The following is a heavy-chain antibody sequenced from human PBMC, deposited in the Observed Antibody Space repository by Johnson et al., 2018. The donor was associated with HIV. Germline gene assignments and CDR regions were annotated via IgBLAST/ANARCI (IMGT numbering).Heavy chain of an antibody. V-gene: IGHV3-74*01. CDR3: AKEGRYGAFPLWFDI. CDR2: INSDGSST. Sequence: VQLVESGGGLVQPGGSLRLSCAASGFTFSSYWMHWVRQAPGKGLVWVSRINSDGSSTYYAASVKGRFPISRDNSKNTLYLQMNSLRAEDTAVYYCAKEGRYGAFPLWFDIWGQGTMVTVSS. D-gene: IGHD1-14*01. CDR1: GFTFSSYW. J-gene: IGHJ3*02.